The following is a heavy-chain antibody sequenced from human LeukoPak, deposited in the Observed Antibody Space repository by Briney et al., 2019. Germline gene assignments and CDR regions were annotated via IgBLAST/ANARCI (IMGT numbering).Heavy chain of an antibody. D-gene: IGHD2-2*01. Sequence: PGGSLRLSCAASGFTFSTFAMSWVRQAPGKGLEWVSTVSDRDDSTYYADSVKGRFTISRDSSKNTLFLQMNSLRAEDMAVYYCARYCTSTSCAFEYWGQGTLVTVSS. V-gene: IGHV3-23*01. CDR1: GFTFSTFA. J-gene: IGHJ4*02. CDR3: ARYCTSTSCAFEY. CDR2: VSDRDDST.